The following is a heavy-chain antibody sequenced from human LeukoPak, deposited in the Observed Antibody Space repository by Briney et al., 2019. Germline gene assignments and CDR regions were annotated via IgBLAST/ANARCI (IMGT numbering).Heavy chain of an antibody. D-gene: IGHD3-22*01. CDR2: IYYIGNT. CDR3: ARAYYDSSGYLYYFDY. CDR1: GGSISSGDYY. Sequence: PSQTLSLTCTVSGGSISSGDYYWSWIRQPPGKGLEWIGYIYYIGNTFYNPSLKSRVTISVDTSKNQFSLKLSSVTAADTAVYYCARAYYDSSGYLYYFDYWGQGTLVTVSS. V-gene: IGHV4-30-4*01. J-gene: IGHJ4*02.